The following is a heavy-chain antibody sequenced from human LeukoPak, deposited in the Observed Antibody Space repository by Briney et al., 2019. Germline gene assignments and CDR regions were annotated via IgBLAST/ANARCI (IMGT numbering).Heavy chain of an antibody. CDR1: GGSISSGGYY. D-gene: IGHD2/OR15-2a*01. V-gene: IGHV4-31*03. J-gene: IGHJ4*02. CDR2: IYYSGST. Sequence: SQTLPLTCTVSGGSISSGGYYWSWIRQHPGKGLEWIGYIYYSGSTYYNPSLKSRVTISVDTSKNQFSLKLSSVTAADTAVYYCARGMSMGPSAYYFDYWGQGTLVTVSS. CDR3: ARGMSMGPSAYYFDY.